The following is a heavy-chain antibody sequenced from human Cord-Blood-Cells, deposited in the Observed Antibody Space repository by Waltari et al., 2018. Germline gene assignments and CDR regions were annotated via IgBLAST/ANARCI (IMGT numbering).Heavy chain of an antibody. V-gene: IGHV3-53*01. CDR3: ARGPGGRIAAAGTFDY. CDR1: GFTVSSNY. D-gene: IGHD6-13*01. CDR2: IYSGGST. Sequence: EVQLVESGGGLIQPGGSLRLSCAASGFTVSSNYMSWVRQAPGKGLEWVSVIYSGGSTYNANSVKGRFTISRDNSKNTLYLQMNSRRAEDTAVYYCARGPGGRIAAAGTFDYWGQGTLVTVSS. J-gene: IGHJ4*02.